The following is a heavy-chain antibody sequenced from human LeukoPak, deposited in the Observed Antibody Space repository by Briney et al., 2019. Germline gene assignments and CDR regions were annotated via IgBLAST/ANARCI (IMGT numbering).Heavy chain of an antibody. J-gene: IGHJ4*02. Sequence: ASVKVSCKASGYTFTGYYMHWVRQAPGQGLGWMGWINPNSGGTNYAQKFQGRVTMTRDTSISTAYMELSRLRSDDTAVYYCAREYTMIVVVSGYFDYWGQGTLVTVSS. V-gene: IGHV1-2*02. CDR2: INPNSGGT. D-gene: IGHD3-22*01. CDR1: GYTFTGYY. CDR3: AREYTMIVVVSGYFDY.